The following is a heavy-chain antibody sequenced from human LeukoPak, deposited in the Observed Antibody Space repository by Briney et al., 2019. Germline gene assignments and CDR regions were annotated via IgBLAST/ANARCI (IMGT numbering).Heavy chain of an antibody. CDR1: GFTVNNNY. J-gene: IGHJ3*02. CDR3: AKDRRAVAGFDAFDI. V-gene: IGHV3-53*01. D-gene: IGHD6-19*01. CDR2: IYIGGGT. Sequence: GGSLRLSCAASGFTVNNNYMSWVRQAPGKGLEWVAVIYIGGGTYYAASVKGRFTISRDNSKNTLHLQMNSLRAEDTVVYYCAKDRRAVAGFDAFDIWGQGTMVTVSS.